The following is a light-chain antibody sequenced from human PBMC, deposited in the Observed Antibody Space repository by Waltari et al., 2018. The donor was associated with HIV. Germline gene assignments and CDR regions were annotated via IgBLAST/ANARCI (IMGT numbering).Light chain of an antibody. CDR1: QNIDIY. Sequence: DIQMTQSPSSLSASVGDRVTITCRASQNIDIYVNWYQQKPGQAPKLLIQTASTLQSGVPSRFSGSGSGTDFILTITNLQPEDCASYYCQQSSRTPPTFGQGTKLEIK. V-gene: IGKV1-39*01. CDR3: QQSSRTPPT. CDR2: TAS. J-gene: IGKJ2*01.